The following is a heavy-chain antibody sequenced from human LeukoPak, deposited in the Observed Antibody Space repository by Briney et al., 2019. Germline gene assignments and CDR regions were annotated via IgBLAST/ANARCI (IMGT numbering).Heavy chain of an antibody. D-gene: IGHD3-10*01. CDR1: GGTFSSYA. CDR2: IIPIFGTA. CDR3: AREGGSGSYFWFDP. J-gene: IGHJ5*02. V-gene: IGHV1-69*06. Sequence: ASVKVSCEASGGTFSSYAISWVRQAPGQGLEWMGGIIPIFGTANYAQKFQGRVTITADKSTSTAYMELSSLRSEDTAVYYCAREGGSGSYFWFDPGAREPWSPSPQ.